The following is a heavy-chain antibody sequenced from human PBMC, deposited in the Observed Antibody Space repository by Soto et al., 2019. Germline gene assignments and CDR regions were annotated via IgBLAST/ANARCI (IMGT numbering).Heavy chain of an antibody. CDR1: GYTFTTYV. V-gene: IGHV1-3*01. CDR3: AREALGGWSYFDY. D-gene: IGHD6-19*01. J-gene: IGHJ4*02. CDR2: INADSGNT. Sequence: VQLVQSGAEVKKPGASVKVSCRASGYTFTTYVIHWVRQAPGQRLEWMGWINADSGNTRYSQKFQGRVTIIRDTSASTAYLELSSLTSEDTTVYYCAREALGGWSYFDYWGQGTLVTVSS.